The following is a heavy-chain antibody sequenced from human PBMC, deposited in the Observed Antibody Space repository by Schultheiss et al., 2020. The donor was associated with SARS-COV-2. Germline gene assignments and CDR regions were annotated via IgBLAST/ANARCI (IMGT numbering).Heavy chain of an antibody. Sequence: GGSLRLSCAASAFTFSSYTMNWVRQAPGKGLEWVSSISSSGSYIYYADSVKGRFTISRDNAKKSLYLQMNSLRAEDTAVYFCARDTSGYAFVFDYWGQGTLVTVSS. V-gene: IGHV3-21*01. CDR2: ISSSGSYI. CDR3: ARDTSGYAFVFDY. D-gene: IGHD5-12*01. CDR1: AFTFSSYT. J-gene: IGHJ4*02.